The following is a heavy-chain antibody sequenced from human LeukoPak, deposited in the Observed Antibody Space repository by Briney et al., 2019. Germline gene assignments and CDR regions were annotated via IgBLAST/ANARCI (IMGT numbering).Heavy chain of an antibody. Sequence: RASVTVSCKASGYTFTSYYMHWVRQAPGQGLEWMGIINPSGGSTSYAQKFQGRVAMTRDTSTSTVYMELSSLRSEDTAVYYCARSSGSDWGDYWGQGTLVTVSS. CDR1: GYTFTSYY. CDR3: ARSSGSDWGDY. CDR2: INPSGGST. V-gene: IGHV1-46*01. J-gene: IGHJ4*02. D-gene: IGHD6-19*01.